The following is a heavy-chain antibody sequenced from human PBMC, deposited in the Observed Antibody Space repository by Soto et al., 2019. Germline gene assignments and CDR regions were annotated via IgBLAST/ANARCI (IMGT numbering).Heavy chain of an antibody. CDR1: GFTFSSYG. J-gene: IGHJ4*02. CDR3: AKDHSSSWYCDY. Sequence: QVQLVESGGGVVQPGRSLRLSCAASGFTFSSYGMQWVRQAPGKGLEWVAVISYDGSNKYYADSVKGRFTISRDNSKNTLYLQMNSLRAEDTAVYYCAKDHSSSWYCDYWGQSTLVTVSS. V-gene: IGHV3-30*18. D-gene: IGHD6-13*01. CDR2: ISYDGSNK.